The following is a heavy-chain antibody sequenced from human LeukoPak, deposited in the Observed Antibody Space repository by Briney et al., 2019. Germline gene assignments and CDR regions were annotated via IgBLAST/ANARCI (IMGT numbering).Heavy chain of an antibody. CDR3: SREFKP. Sequence: GGSLRLSCEASGFFFSTYWMAWVRQAPGKGLEWVASIKHDAIEEHYADSVKGRFTVSRDNGRNSLYLEMKSLRVEDTAVYYCSREFKPWGQGTLVIVSS. CDR2: IKHDAIEE. V-gene: IGHV3-7*01. J-gene: IGHJ5*02. CDR1: GFFFSTYW.